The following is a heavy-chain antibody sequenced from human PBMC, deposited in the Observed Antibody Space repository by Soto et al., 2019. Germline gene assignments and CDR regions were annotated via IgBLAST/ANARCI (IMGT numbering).Heavy chain of an antibody. V-gene: IGHV3-23*01. D-gene: IGHD3-16*02. CDR2: ISGSGGST. J-gene: IGHJ3*02. CDR3: AKPGRERYYDYVWGSYPDDAFDI. Sequence: PGGSLRLSCAASGFTFSSYAMSWVRQAPGKGLEWVSAISGSGGSTYYADSVKGRFTISRDNSKNTLYLQMNSLRAEDTAVYYCAKPGRERYYDYVWGSYPDDAFDIWGQGTMVTVSS. CDR1: GFTFSSYA.